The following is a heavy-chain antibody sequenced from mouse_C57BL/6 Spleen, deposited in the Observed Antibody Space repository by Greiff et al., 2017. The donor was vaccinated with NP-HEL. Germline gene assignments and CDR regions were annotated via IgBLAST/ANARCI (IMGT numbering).Heavy chain of an antibody. CDR1: GYTFTSYW. CDR2: IDPSDSYT. J-gene: IGHJ2*01. Sequence: QVQLKQPGAELVRPGTSVKLSCKASGYTFTSYWMHWVKQRPGQGLEWIGVIDPSDSYTNYNQKFKGKATLTVDTSSSTAYMQLSSLTSEDSAVYYCAREVIYDYDDGDYWGQGTTLTVSS. V-gene: IGHV1-59*01. CDR3: AREVIYDYDDGDY. D-gene: IGHD2-4*01.